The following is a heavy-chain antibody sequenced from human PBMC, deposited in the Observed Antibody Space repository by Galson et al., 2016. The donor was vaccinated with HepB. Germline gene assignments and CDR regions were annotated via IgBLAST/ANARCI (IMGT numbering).Heavy chain of an antibody. D-gene: IGHD4-17*01. Sequence: SLRLSCAASGFTFSSHGMHWVRQAPGKGLEWVAVIWYDGRNKYYADSVKGRCTISRDNSKNTLYLQMNSLRAEDTAVYYCARDLGVYGDYGMDVWGQGTTVTVAS. CDR2: IWYDGRNK. CDR3: ARDLGVYGDYGMDV. CDR1: GFTFSSHG. V-gene: IGHV3-33*01. J-gene: IGHJ6*02.